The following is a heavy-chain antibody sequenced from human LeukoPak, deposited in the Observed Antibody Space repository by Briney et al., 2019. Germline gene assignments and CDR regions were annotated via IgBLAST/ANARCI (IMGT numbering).Heavy chain of an antibody. CDR1: GGTFSSYA. CDR2: IIPIFGTA. J-gene: IGHJ6*03. D-gene: IGHD2-2*01. CDR3: ARVYCSSTSCPPLYYYYYYMDV. Sequence: SVKVSCKASGGTFSSYATSWVRQAPGQGLEWMGGIIPIFGTANYAQKFQGRVTITADESTSTAYMELSSLRSEDTAVYYCARVYCSSTSCPPLYYYYYYMDVWGKGTTVTVSS. V-gene: IGHV1-69*01.